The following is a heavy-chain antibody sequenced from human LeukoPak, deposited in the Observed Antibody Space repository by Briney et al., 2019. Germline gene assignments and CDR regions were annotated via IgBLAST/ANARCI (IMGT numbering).Heavy chain of an antibody. V-gene: IGHV1-46*01. CDR2: INPSGGST. CDR3: ARDRIPPNYFDY. D-gene: IGHD2-15*01. CDR1: GYTFTSYY. J-gene: IGHJ4*02. Sequence: AASVKVSCKASGYTFTSYYMHWVRQAPGQGLEWMGIINPSGGSTSYAQKLQGRVTMTTDTSTSTAYMELRSLRSDDTAVYYCARDRIPPNYFDYWGQGTLVTVSS.